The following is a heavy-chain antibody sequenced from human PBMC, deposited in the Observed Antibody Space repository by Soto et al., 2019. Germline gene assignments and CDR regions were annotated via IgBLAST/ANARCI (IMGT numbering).Heavy chain of an antibody. V-gene: IGHV4-61*08. J-gene: IGHJ5*02. CDR1: GGSISADGYS. CDR3: ASTLAVAGTIGWFDP. CDR2: IYYSGST. Sequence: SETLSLTCAVSGGSISADGYSWTWIRQPPGKGLEWIGYIYYSGSTNYNPSLKSRVTISVDTSKNQFSLKLSSVTAADTAVYYCASTLAVAGTIGWFDPWGQGTLVTVSS. D-gene: IGHD6-19*01.